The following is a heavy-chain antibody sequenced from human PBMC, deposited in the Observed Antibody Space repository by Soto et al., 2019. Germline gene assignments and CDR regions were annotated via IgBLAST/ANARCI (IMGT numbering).Heavy chain of an antibody. CDR1: GFSLSTYGVG. CDR2: IYREDDK. Sequence: QITLKESGPTLVKPTQTLTLTCTFSGFSLSTYGVGMGWIRQPPGKALKWLAFIYREDDKRYSPSLKSSLTITKDTAKNQVVLTVTNMDPVYTGTYYWAHVSGSWGEYGMDVWGQGTTVTVSS. J-gene: IGHJ6*02. D-gene: IGHD1-26*01. CDR3: AHVSGSWGEYGMDV. V-gene: IGHV2-5*02.